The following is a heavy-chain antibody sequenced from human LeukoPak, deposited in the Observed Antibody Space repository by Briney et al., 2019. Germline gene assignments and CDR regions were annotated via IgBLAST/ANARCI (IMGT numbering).Heavy chain of an antibody. CDR1: GGSISSSSW. J-gene: IGHJ4*02. D-gene: IGHD1-26*01. Sequence: PSGTLSLTCAVSGGSISSSSWWSWVRQAPGKGLEWIGEIAHDGTTNYNPSLRSRVAMSFDRANNQFSLSLTSVTAADTAVYYCTREDRPYCPFAYWGQGVLVTVSS. V-gene: IGHV4-4*02. CDR2: IAHDGTT. CDR3: TREDRPYCPFAY.